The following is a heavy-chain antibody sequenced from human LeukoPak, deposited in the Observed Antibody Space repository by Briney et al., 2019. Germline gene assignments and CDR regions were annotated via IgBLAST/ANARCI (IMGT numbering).Heavy chain of an antibody. V-gene: IGHV1-69*04. CDR1: GGTFSSYT. CDR3: ARDHGGNPFGYYYYMDV. D-gene: IGHD4-23*01. CDR2: IIPILGIA. Sequence: SVKVSCKASGGTFSSYTISWVRQAPGQGLEWMGRIIPILGIANYAQKFQGRVTITADKSTSTAYMELSSQRSEDTAAYYCARDHGGNPFGYYYYMDVWGKGTTVTVSS. J-gene: IGHJ6*03.